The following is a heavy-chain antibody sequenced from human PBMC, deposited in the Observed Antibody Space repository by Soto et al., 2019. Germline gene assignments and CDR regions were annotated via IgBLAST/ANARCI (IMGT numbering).Heavy chain of an antibody. CDR3: ARGSCSGGSCPESFDP. D-gene: IGHD2-15*01. V-gene: IGHV4-30-4*02. CDR1: GGSISNNGFY. CDR2: ISYSGSA. Sequence: PSDTLTLTCTISGGSISNNGFYWVWIRQPPGRGLDYIGSISYSGSAHYSPSLKSRVTISQDTSKIRFSLNLSSVTAADTAVYYCARGSCSGGSCPESFDPWGPGILVNVSA. J-gene: IGHJ5*02.